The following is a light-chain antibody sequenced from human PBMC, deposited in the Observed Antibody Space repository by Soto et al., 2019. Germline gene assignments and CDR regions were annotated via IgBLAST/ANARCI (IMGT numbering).Light chain of an antibody. CDR1: QRVSSN. J-gene: IGKJ1*01. CDR2: GAS. V-gene: IGKV3-15*01. Sequence: EIVMTQYPATLSVSPGERATLSCRASQRVSSNLAWYQQKPGQAPRLLIYGASTRATGIPARFSGSGSGTEFTLTISSLQSEDFAVYYCQQYNNWPRWTFGQGTKVEIK. CDR3: QQYNNWPRWT.